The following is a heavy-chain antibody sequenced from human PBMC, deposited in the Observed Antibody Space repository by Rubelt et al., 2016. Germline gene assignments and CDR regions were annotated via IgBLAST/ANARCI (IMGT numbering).Heavy chain of an antibody. D-gene: IGHD3-9*01. J-gene: IGHJ4*02. V-gene: IGHV1-69*06. CDR1: GGTFSSYA. CDR3: AGVTYYDILTGYYTLGY. Sequence: QVQLVQSGAEVKKPGSSVKVSCKASGGTFSSYAISWVRQAPGQGLEWMGGIIPLFGTANYAQKCQGRCTITADKSTSTAYMELSSLRSEDTAVYYCAGVTYYDILTGYYTLGYWGQGTLVTVSS. CDR2: IIPLFGTA.